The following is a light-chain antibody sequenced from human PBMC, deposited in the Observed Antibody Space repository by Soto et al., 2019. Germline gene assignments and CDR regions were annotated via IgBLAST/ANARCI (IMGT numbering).Light chain of an antibody. V-gene: IGKV4-1*01. CDR2: WAS. Sequence: DIVMTQSPDSLAVSLGERATINCKSSQSVLYSSNNKNYLVWYQQKPGQPPKLLIYWASTRESGVPDRFSGSGSGTDFTLTISSLQAEDVAVYYCQQYYNTPITFGQGTRLEIK. CDR1: QSVLYSSNNKNY. CDR3: QQYYNTPIT. J-gene: IGKJ5*01.